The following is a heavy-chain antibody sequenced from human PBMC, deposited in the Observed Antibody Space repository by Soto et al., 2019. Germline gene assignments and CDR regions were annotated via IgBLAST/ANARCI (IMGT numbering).Heavy chain of an antibody. CDR3: ARRFDL. V-gene: IGHV4-34*01. CDR1: VGSFSGYY. Sequence: ETLSLTCAVYVGSFSGYYWSWIRQPPGKGLEWIGEINHSGSTNYNPSLKSRVTISVDTSKNQFSLKLSSVTAADTAVYYCARRFDLWGRGTLVTVSS. J-gene: IGHJ2*01. CDR2: INHSGST.